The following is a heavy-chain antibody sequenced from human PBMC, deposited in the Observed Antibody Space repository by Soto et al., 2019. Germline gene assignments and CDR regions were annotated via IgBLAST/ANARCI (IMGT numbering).Heavy chain of an antibody. J-gene: IGHJ5*02. CDR2: ISPSGGST. Sequence: ASVKVSCKASGYTFTSYYVHWVRQAPGQGLEWMGIISPSGGSTSYPQKFQGRVTMTRDTSTSTVYMEVSSLRSEDTAVYYCAVGSYTRSWSWFDPWGQGTLVTVS. V-gene: IGHV1-46*01. CDR3: AVGSYTRSWSWFDP. CDR1: GYTFTSYY. D-gene: IGHD6-13*01.